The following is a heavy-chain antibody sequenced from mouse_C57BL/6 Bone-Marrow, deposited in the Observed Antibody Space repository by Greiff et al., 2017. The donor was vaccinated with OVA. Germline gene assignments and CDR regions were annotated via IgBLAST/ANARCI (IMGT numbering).Heavy chain of an antibody. J-gene: IGHJ1*03. CDR2: IDPENGDT. D-gene: IGHD1-1*01. Sequence: VQLQQSGAELVRPGASVKLSCTASGFNIKDDYMHWVKQRPEQGLEWIGWIDPENGDTEYASKVQGKATITADTSSNTAYLQLSSLTSEDTAVYYCTQYYGSSYTYWYFDVWGTGTTVTVSS. V-gene: IGHV14-4*01. CDR1: GFNIKDDY. CDR3: TQYYGSSYTYWYFDV.